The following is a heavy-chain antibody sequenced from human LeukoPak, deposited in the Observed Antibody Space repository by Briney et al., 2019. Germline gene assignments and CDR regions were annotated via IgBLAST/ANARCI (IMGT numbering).Heavy chain of an antibody. V-gene: IGHV3-23*01. D-gene: IGHD3-9*01. J-gene: IGHJ4*02. CDR1: GFTFSSYA. Sequence: GGSLRLSRAASGFTFSSYAMSWVRQAPGKGLEWVSAISGSGGSTYYADSVKGRFTISRDNSKNTLYLQMNSLRAEDTAVYYCAKVRGERPINYYDILTGYYNVFDYWGQGTLVTVSS. CDR3: AKVRGERPINYYDILTGYYNVFDY. CDR2: ISGSGGST.